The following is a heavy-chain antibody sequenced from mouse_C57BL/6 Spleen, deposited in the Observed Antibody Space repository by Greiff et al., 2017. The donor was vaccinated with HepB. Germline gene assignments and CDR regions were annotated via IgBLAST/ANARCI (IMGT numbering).Heavy chain of an antibody. J-gene: IGHJ4*01. CDR1: GYTFTDYY. CDR2: INPNNGGT. V-gene: IGHV1-26*01. D-gene: IGHD1-1*01. CDR3: SRGSPATVEDYYAMDY. Sequence: EVQLQQSGPELVKPGASVKISCKASGYTFTDYYMNWVKQSHGKSLEWIGDINPNNGGTSYNQKFKGKATLTVDKSSSTAYLELRSLTSEDSAVYYYSRGSPATVEDYYAMDYWGQGTSVTVSS.